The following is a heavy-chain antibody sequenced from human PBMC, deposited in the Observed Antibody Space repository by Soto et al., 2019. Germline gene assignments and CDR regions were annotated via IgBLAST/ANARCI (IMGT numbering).Heavy chain of an antibody. V-gene: IGHV1-18*01. Sequence: ASVKVSCKASGYTFTSYGISWVRQAPGQGLEWMGWISAYNGNTNYAQKLQGRVTMTTDTSTSTAYMELRSLRSDDTAVYYCARADYDSSGYPNWFDPWGQGTLVTVSS. J-gene: IGHJ5*02. D-gene: IGHD3-22*01. CDR2: ISAYNGNT. CDR1: GYTFTSYG. CDR3: ARADYDSSGYPNWFDP.